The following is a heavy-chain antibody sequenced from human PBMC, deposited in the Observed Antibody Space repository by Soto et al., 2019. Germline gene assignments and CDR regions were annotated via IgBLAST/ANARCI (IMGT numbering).Heavy chain of an antibody. CDR3: ARLDYGSGTPHFDV. Sequence: GESLKISCKGSGYSFTSYWISWVRQMPGKGLEWMGRIDPSDSYTNYSPSFQGHVTISADKSTSTASLQWHSLEASDTAMYYCARLDYGSGTPHFDVWGQGTQVTVSS. V-gene: IGHV5-10-1*01. D-gene: IGHD3-10*01. CDR1: GYSFTSYW. J-gene: IGHJ4*02. CDR2: IDPSDSYT.